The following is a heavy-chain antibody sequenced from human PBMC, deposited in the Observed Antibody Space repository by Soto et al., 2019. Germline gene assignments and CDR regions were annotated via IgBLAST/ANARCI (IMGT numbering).Heavy chain of an antibody. CDR2: IYWDDDI. J-gene: IGHJ4*02. Sequence: QITLKESGPTLVKPTQTLTLTCTFSGFSLSTSGVGVGWVRQPPGKALEWLAFIYWDDDIRYSPSLKSRLTIAKDTSKKQVVLTMTNMDPVDTATYSCAHSRGTYSSFDSWGQGTLVTVSS. CDR1: GFSLSTSGVG. CDR3: AHSRGTYSSFDS. D-gene: IGHD1-26*01. V-gene: IGHV2-5*02.